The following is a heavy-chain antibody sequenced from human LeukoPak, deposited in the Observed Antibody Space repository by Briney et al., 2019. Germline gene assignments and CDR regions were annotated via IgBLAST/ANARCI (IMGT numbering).Heavy chain of an antibody. Sequence: GGSLRLSCAASGFTFSSYAMSWVRQAPGKGLEWVSAISGSGGSTYYADSVKGRFTISRGNSKNTLYLQMNSLRAEDTAVYYCAKDGLYYDSSGYWGQGTLVTVSS. D-gene: IGHD3-22*01. V-gene: IGHV3-23*01. CDR3: AKDGLYYDSSGY. CDR1: GFTFSSYA. J-gene: IGHJ4*02. CDR2: ISGSGGST.